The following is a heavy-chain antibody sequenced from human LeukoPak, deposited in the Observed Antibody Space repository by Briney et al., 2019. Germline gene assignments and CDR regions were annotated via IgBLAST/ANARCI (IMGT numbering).Heavy chain of an antibody. D-gene: IGHD3-9*01. CDR1: GYTFTGYY. CDR3: AREIVLRYFDWHLDAFDI. J-gene: IGHJ3*02. CDR2: INPNSGGT. Sequence: ASVRVSCKASGYTFTGYYIHWVRQAPGQGLEWMGWINPNSGGTNYAQKFQGRVTMTRDTSISTAYMELSRLRSDDTAVYYCAREIVLRYFDWHLDAFDIWGQGTMVTVSS. V-gene: IGHV1-2*02.